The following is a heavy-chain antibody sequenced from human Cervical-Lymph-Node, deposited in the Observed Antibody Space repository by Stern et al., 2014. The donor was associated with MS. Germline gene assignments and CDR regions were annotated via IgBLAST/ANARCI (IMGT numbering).Heavy chain of an antibody. CDR3: ARVSADTAMVWYFDL. CDR1: GGSISSSNW. CDR2: IYHSGST. D-gene: IGHD5-18*01. V-gene: IGHV4-4*02. J-gene: IGHJ2*01. Sequence: QVQLVESGPGLVKPSGTLSLTCAVSGGSISSSNWWRWVRQPPGKGLEWIGEIYHSGSTTSTPSPKSRVPISGEKPKTQFSLKLSSVPAADTTVYYCARVSADTAMVWYFDLWGRGTLVTVSS.